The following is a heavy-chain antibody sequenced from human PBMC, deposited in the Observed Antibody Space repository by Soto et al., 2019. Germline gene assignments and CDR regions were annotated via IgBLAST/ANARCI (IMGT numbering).Heavy chain of an antibody. CDR1: GYTLTELS. CDR2: FDPEDGET. V-gene: IGHV1-24*01. J-gene: IGHJ6*02. Sequence: ASVKVSCKVSGYTLTELSMHWVRQAPGKGLEWMGGFDPEDGETIYAQKFQGRVTMTEDTSTDTAYMELSSLRSEDTAVYYCATQGRGSYYCYYGMDVWGQGTTVTVSS. CDR3: ATQGRGSYYCYYGMDV. D-gene: IGHD1-26*01.